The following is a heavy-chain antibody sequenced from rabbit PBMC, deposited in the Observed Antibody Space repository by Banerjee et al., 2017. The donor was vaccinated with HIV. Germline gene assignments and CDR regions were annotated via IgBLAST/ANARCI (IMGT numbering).Heavy chain of an antibody. Sequence: QEQLVESGGGLVQPGGSLTLSCKASGFDFSTYGVSWVRQAPGKGLEWIGYIDPIFGSAYYASWVNGRFTISKHNAQNTTYLQLNSLTVADTATYFCVRDAGYAAYGYVDLNLWGPGTLVTV. D-gene: IGHD6-1*01. V-gene: IGHV1S47*01. J-gene: IGHJ4*01. CDR2: IDPIFGSA. CDR3: VRDAGYAAYGYVDLNL. CDR1: GFDFSTYG.